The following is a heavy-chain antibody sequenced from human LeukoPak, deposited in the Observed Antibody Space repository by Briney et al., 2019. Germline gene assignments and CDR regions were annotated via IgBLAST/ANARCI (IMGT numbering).Heavy chain of an antibody. CDR2: IYYSGST. D-gene: IGHD2-2*01. V-gene: IGHV4-30-4*08. CDR1: GGSISSGDYY. Sequence: SQTLSLTCTVSGGSISSGDYYWSWIRQPPGKGLEWIGYIYYSGSTYYNPSLKSRVTISVDTSKNQFSLKLSSVTAADTAVYYCAREVVEYQLLNLFDNWGQGTLVTVSS. J-gene: IGHJ4*02. CDR3: AREVVEYQLLNLFDN.